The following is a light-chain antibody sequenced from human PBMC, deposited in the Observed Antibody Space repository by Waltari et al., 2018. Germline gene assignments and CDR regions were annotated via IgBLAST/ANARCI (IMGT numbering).Light chain of an antibody. CDR3: CSYAGSSVL. J-gene: IGLJ2*01. CDR1: SSDVGGSDS. CDR2: DVT. V-gene: IGLV2-11*01. Sequence: QSALTQPRSVSGSPGQSVTISCTGTSSDVGGSDSVSWYQQHPGKAPKLMIYDVTKRPSGVPDRFSGSKSGNSASLPISGLQVEDEADYYCCSYAGSSVLFGGGTKLTVL.